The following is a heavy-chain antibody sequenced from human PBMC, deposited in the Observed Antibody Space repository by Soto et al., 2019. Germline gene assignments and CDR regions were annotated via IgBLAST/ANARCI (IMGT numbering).Heavy chain of an antibody. CDR3: ACIFSGGYGYGFYYYGMDV. V-gene: IGHV4-59*08. CDR2: VYNGNT. J-gene: IGHJ6*02. CDR1: GGSISGYD. Sequence: SETLSLTCTVSGGSISGYDWPWIRQSPGKGLEYIGYVYNGNTNYNPSLNRRVTISVDTSKNQFSLKLSSVTAAGTAVYYCACIFSGGYGYGFYYYGMDVWGQGTTVT. D-gene: IGHD5-18*01.